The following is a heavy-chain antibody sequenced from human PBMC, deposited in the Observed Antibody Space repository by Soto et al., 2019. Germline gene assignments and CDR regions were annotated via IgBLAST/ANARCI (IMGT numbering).Heavy chain of an antibody. CDR1: GYTFTSYD. CDR2: MNPNSGNT. D-gene: IGHD3-22*01. Sequence: ASVKVSCQASGYTFTSYDINWVRQATGQGLEWMGWMNPNSGNTGYAQKFQGRVTMTRNTSISTAYMELSSLISEDQAVYYCSRGAFYDSSGHFFGYFDYWGQGTLVTVSS. V-gene: IGHV1-8*01. J-gene: IGHJ4*02. CDR3: SRGAFYDSSGHFFGYFDY.